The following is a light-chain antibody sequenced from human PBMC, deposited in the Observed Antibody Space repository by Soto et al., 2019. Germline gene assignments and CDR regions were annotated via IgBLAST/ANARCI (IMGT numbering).Light chain of an antibody. CDR1: SSDVGGYNY. J-gene: IGLJ3*02. Sequence: QSALTQPPSASGSPGQSVTISCTGTSSDVGGYNYVSWYQQYPGRAPKLMIYEVTMRPSGVPDRCSGSKSGNTASLTVSGLQAEDEADYYCSSYAASNNFYFVFGGGPQLTVL. CDR3: SSYAASNNFYFV. V-gene: IGLV2-8*01. CDR2: EVT.